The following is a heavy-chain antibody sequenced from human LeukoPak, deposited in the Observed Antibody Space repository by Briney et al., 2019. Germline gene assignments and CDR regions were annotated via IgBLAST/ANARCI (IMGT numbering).Heavy chain of an antibody. CDR1: GFTFSTYW. V-gene: IGHV3-7*03. D-gene: IGHD5-12*01. Sequence: GGSLRLSCAVSGFTFSTYWMNWVRQAPGKGPEWVANIKPDGSEKFYVDSVKGRFTVSRDNAKNLLYLQMNSLRAEDTALYYCAKVKEGGYDSYDAFGIWGQGTMVTVSS. CDR2: IKPDGSEK. CDR3: AKVKEGGYDSYDAFGI. J-gene: IGHJ3*02.